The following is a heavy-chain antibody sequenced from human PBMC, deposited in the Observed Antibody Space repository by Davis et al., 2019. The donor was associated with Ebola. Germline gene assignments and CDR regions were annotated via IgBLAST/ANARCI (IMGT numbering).Heavy chain of an antibody. CDR3: VKDKERFQILVPHD. CDR1: GFAFEDYT. J-gene: IGHJ4*02. D-gene: IGHD2/OR15-2a*01. Sequence: GESLKISCAASGFAFEDYTMHWVRRPPGKGLEWVSLITSDASSSYYVDHVKGRFTISRDNSKASLFLEMNSLRREDTGLYYCVKDKERFQILVPHDWGQGTLVTVSS. V-gene: IGHV3-43*01. CDR2: ITSDASSS.